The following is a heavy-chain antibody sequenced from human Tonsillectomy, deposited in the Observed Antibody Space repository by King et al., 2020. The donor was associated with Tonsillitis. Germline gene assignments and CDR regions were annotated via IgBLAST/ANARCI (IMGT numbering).Heavy chain of an antibody. CDR2: IYYSGST. J-gene: IGHJ6*03. Sequence: VQLQESGPGLVKPSETLSLTCTVSGGSISSYHWSWIRQPPGKGLEGIGYIYYSGSTNYNPSLKSRVTISVDTSKNQFSLKLSSVTAADTAVYYCARLREYSGYDGYYYYYMDVWGKGTTVTVSS. V-gene: IGHV4-59*08. CDR3: ARLREYSGYDGYYYYYMDV. CDR1: GGSISSYH. D-gene: IGHD5-12*01.